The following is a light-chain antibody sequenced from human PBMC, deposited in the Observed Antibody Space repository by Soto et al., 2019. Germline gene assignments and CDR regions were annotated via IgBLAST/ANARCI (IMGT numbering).Light chain of an antibody. Sequence: EIVLTQSPGTLSLSPGESATLSCRASQTISSTFVAWYQQKPGQAPRLLIYAASSRATGIPARFSGSGSGTDYTLTISRLEPEDFALYYCQQYTSSPRAFGQGTKVDIK. V-gene: IGKV3-20*01. CDR1: QTISSTF. CDR3: QQYTSSPRA. J-gene: IGKJ1*01. CDR2: AAS.